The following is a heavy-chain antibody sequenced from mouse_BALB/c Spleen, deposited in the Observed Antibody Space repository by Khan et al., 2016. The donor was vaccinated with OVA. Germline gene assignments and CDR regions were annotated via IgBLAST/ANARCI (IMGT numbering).Heavy chain of an antibody. CDR3: TSGGYSAFAY. Sequence: VQLQQSGTVLARPGASVKMSCKASGYSFTSYWMYWVQQRPGQGLEWIGAIFPGNSDTTYNQKFKGKAKLTAGTSASTAYMELSSLTKEDSAVYYCTSGGYSAFAYWGQGTLVTVSA. J-gene: IGHJ3*01. D-gene: IGHD2-12*01. CDR2: IFPGNSDT. CDR1: GYSFTSYW. V-gene: IGHV1-5*01.